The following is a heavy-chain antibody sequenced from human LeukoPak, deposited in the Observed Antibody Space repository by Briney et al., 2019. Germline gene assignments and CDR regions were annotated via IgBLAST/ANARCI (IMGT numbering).Heavy chain of an antibody. V-gene: IGHV3-23*01. Sequence: PGGSLRLSCAASGFTFSSYAMSWVRQAPGKGLEWVSAISGSGGSTYYADSVKGRFTISRDNSKNTLYLQMNSLRAEDTAVYYCAKDGLIIVGATGWFDPWGQGTLVTVSS. J-gene: IGHJ5*02. D-gene: IGHD1-26*01. CDR2: ISGSGGST. CDR3: AKDGLIIVGATGWFDP. CDR1: GFTFSSYA.